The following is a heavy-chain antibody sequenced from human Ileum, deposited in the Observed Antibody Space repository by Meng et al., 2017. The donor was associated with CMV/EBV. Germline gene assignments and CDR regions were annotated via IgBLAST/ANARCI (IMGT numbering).Heavy chain of an antibody. CDR1: SLTHGTMG. J-gene: IGHJ4*02. CDR3: VHRRDYSGNWNGGSFDF. Sequence: SLTHGTMGWGWIRQPKGKALEWLAFIYWGDDKRYSPSLKSRLTITKDAPKNQVVLTMTNMGPADTAAYHCVHRRDYSGNWNGGSFDFWGQGALVTVSS. D-gene: IGHD1-1*01. CDR2: IYWGDDK. V-gene: IGHV2-5*02.